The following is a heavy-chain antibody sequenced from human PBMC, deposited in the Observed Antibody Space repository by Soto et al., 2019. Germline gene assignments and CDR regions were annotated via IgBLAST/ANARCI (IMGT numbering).Heavy chain of an antibody. J-gene: IGHJ6*02. D-gene: IGHD2-15*01. CDR2: INPNSGGT. V-gene: IGHV1-2*04. CDR1: GYTFTGYY. CDR3: ARDLRVVVAAIMGDYYYYYGMGV. Sequence: ASVKVSCKASGYTFTGYYMHWVRQAPGQGLEWMGWINPNSGGTNYAQKFQGWVTMTRDTSISTAYMELSRLRSDDTAVYYCARDLRVVVAAIMGDYYYYYGMGVWGQGTTVTVSS.